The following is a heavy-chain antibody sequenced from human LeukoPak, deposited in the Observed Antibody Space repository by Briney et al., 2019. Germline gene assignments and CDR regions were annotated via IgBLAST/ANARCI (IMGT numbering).Heavy chain of an antibody. J-gene: IGHJ3*02. CDR3: ARDLQLDIVVVPAAMGAFDI. V-gene: IGHV3-21*01. CDR1: GFTFSSHS. D-gene: IGHD2-2*03. CDR2: ISSSSSYI. Sequence: PGGSLRLSCAASGFTFSSHSMNWVRQAPGKGLEWVSSISSSSSYIYYADSVKGRFTISRDNAKNSLYLQMNSLRAEDTAVYYCARDLQLDIVVVPAAMGAFDIWGQGTMVTVSS.